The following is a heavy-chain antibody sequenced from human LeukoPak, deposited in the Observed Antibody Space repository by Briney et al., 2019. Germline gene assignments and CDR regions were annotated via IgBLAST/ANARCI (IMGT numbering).Heavy chain of an antibody. J-gene: IGHJ4*02. Sequence: PGGSLRLSCAVSGFRVSDYYMSWVRQAPGKGLEWVSTISGRGGSTFYADSVKGRFTISRDNAKNTLYLQMNSLRAEDTALYYCAKIYDASGYHLYSPFDYWGQGTLVTVSS. CDR2: ISGRGGST. V-gene: IGHV3-23*01. CDR3: AKIYDASGYHLYSPFDY. CDR1: GFRVSDYY. D-gene: IGHD3-22*01.